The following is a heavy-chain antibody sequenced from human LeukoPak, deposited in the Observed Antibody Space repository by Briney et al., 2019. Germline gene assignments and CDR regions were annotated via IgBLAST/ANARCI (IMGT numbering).Heavy chain of an antibody. CDR3: ARGYGSGSYYFPVDY. J-gene: IGHJ4*02. D-gene: IGHD3-10*01. Sequence: GGSLRLSCAASGFTFSAYSMNWVRQAPGKGLEWVSYISTSGNTKYYADSVKGRFTISRDNAKNSLYLQMNSLRAEDTAVYYCARGYGSGSYYFPVDYWGQGTLVTVSS. CDR2: ISTSGNTK. CDR1: GFTFSAYS. V-gene: IGHV3-48*01.